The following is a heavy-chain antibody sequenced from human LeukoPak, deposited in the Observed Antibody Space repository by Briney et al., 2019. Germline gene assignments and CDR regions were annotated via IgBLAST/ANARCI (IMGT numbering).Heavy chain of an antibody. Sequence: PSETLSLTCTVSGGSISSSSYYWGWIRQPPGKGLEWIGSIYYSGSTCYNPSLKSRVTISADTSKNQFSLKLSSVTAADTAVYYCARDVTGEYYFDYWGQGTLVTVSS. CDR1: GGSISSSSYY. J-gene: IGHJ4*02. V-gene: IGHV4-39*07. CDR2: IYYSGST. D-gene: IGHD4-17*01. CDR3: ARDVTGEYYFDY.